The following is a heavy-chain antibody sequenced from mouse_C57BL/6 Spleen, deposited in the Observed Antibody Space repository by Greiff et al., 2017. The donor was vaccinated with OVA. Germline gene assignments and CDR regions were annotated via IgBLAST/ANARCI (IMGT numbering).Heavy chain of an antibody. CDR2: INPGSGGT. CDR1: GYAFTNYL. Sequence: VQLVESGAELVRPGTSVKVSCKASGYAFTNYLIEWVKQRPGQGLEWIGVINPGSGGTNYNEKFKGKATLTADKSSSTAYMQLSSLTSEDSAVYFCARGTITTVVAREFAYWGQGTLVTVSA. V-gene: IGHV1-54*01. J-gene: IGHJ3*01. D-gene: IGHD1-1*01. CDR3: ARGTITTVVAREFAY.